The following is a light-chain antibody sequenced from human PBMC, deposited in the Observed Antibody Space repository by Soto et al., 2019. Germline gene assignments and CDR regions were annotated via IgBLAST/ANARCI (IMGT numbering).Light chain of an antibody. Sequence: DIQMTQSPSTLSASVGDRVTITCRASQSISSWLAWYQQKPGKAPKVLIYDASSLESGVPSRFSGSGSGTEFTLTISSLQLDDFATYFCQQYSSYSRTFGQGTKVEIK. J-gene: IGKJ1*01. CDR3: QQYSSYSRT. CDR1: QSISSW. V-gene: IGKV1-5*01. CDR2: DAS.